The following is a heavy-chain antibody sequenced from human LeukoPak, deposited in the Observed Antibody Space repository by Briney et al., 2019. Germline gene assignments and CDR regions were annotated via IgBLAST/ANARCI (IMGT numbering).Heavy chain of an antibody. CDR1: GFTFSSYD. J-gene: IGHJ4*02. D-gene: IGHD2-15*01. V-gene: IGHV3-48*04. CDR3: ARPRSGGTWFFDY. CDR2: ISSTSSTI. Sequence: GGSLRLSCAASGFTFSSYDMNWVRQAPGRGLEWISHISSTSSTIKYADSVKGRFTISRDNAKNSLHLQMNSLRAEDTAVYYCARPRSGGTWFFDYWGQGTLVTVSS.